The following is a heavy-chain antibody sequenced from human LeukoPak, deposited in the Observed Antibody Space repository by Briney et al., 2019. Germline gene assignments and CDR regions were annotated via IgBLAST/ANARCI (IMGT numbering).Heavy chain of an antibody. CDR2: IYYIGST. CDR3: ASWGTNDFWSGYYGPGDAFDI. V-gene: IGHV4-39*01. J-gene: IGHJ3*02. D-gene: IGHD3-3*01. Sequence: KPSETLSLTCTVSGGSISSSSYSWGWIRQPPGKGLEWIGSIYYIGSTYYNPSLKSRVTISVDTSKNQFSLKLSSVTAADTAVYYCASWGTNDFWSGYYGPGDAFDIWGQGTMVTVSS. CDR1: GGSISSSSYS.